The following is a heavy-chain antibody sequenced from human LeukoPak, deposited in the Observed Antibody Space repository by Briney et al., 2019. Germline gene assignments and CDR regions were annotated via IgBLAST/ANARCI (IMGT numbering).Heavy chain of an antibody. CDR1: GFTFSSYR. J-gene: IGHJ5*02. CDR2: ISSSSSYI. D-gene: IGHD6-13*01. V-gene: IGHV3-21*01. Sequence: PGGSLSFSCAASGFTFSSYRLTGFPKAQGKGLEWVSPISSSSSYIYYADSVKGRFTISRDNAKNSLYLQMNSLRAEDTAVYYCARGPHSSSWSNWFDPWGQGTLVTVSS. CDR3: ARGPHSSSWSNWFDP.